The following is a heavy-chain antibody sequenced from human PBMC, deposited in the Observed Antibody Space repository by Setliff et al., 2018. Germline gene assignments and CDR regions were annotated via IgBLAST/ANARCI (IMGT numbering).Heavy chain of an antibody. CDR2: INQSGGG. D-gene: IGHD1-1*01. CDR1: GESFDTYY. CDR3: RQAVVGRDVFDV. Sequence: PSETLSLTCSVYGESFDTYYWSWIRQPPGKGLEWFGEINQSGGGDYNPSFKGRVTISVDTSKKQFSLTLRYVTAADTALYYCRQAVVGRDVFDVWGQGTVVTVSS. V-gene: IGHV4-34*01. J-gene: IGHJ3*01.